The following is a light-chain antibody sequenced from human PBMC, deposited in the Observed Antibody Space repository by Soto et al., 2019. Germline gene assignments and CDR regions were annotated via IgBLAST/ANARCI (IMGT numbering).Light chain of an antibody. Sequence: EIVMTQSPATLSVSPGERATLSCRASQSVSSYLAWYQQKPGQAPRLLIYGASTRATGIPARFSGSGSGTEFTLTSSSLQSADFAVYYCQQYNNWPPTYTFGQGTKLEIK. J-gene: IGKJ2*01. CDR1: QSVSSY. CDR2: GAS. V-gene: IGKV3-15*01. CDR3: QQYNNWPPTYT.